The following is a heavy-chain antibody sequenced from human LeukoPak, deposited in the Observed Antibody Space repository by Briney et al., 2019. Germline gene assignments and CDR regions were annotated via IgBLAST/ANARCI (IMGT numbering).Heavy chain of an antibody. CDR2: ISSSSSYI. D-gene: IGHD1-1*01. CDR1: GFTFSSYS. Sequence: GGSLRLSCAASGFTFSSYSMNWVRQAPGKGLEWVSSISSSSSYIYYADSVKGRFTTSGDNAKNSLYLQMNSLRAEDTAVYYCARGSSLDDAFDIWGQGTMVTVSS. J-gene: IGHJ3*02. V-gene: IGHV3-21*01. CDR3: ARGSSLDDAFDI.